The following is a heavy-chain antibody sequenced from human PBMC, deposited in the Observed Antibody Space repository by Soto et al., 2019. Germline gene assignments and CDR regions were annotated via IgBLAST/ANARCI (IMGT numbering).Heavy chain of an antibody. CDR1: EESVARYY. CDR2: INHSGST. J-gene: IGHJ6*03. D-gene: IGHD2-15*01. CDR3: ARGSIPTVVVADTKDSHSYYYLDV. Sequence: TRSQACPVEEESVARYYSGCDSKHPGRGREWIGEINHSGSTPSHPSLKRRAHISVDTSKNQSPPKLRSVPAADTAVYYCARGSIPTVVVADTKDSHSYYYLDVWGKGTPFSVSS. V-gene: IGHV4-34*01.